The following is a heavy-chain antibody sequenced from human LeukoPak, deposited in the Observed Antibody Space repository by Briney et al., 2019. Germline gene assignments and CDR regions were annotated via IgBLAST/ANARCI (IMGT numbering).Heavy chain of an antibody. CDR3: ARVSSRGYSNWFDP. CDR2: IYTSGST. V-gene: IGHV4-4*07. D-gene: IGHD3-22*01. J-gene: IGHJ5*02. CDR1: GGSISSYY. Sequence: PSETLSLTCTVPGGSISSYYWSWIRQPAGKGLEWIGRIYTSGSTNYNPSLKSRVTMSVDTSKNQFSLKLSSVTAADTAVYYCARVSSRGYSNWFDPWGQGTLVTVSS.